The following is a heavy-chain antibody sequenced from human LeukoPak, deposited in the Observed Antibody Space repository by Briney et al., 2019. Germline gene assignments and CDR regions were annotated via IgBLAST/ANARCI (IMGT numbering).Heavy chain of an antibody. J-gene: IGHJ4*02. D-gene: IGHD3-9*01. CDR1: GFTFSSYS. Sequence: GGSLRPSCAASGFTFSSYSMNWVRQAPGKGLEWVSSISSSSSYIYYAVSVKGRFTISRDNAKNSLYLQMNSLRAEDTAVYYCARAGYDVLTGYYSSVYWGQGTLVTVSS. CDR3: ARAGYDVLTGYYSSVY. V-gene: IGHV3-21*01. CDR2: ISSSSSYI.